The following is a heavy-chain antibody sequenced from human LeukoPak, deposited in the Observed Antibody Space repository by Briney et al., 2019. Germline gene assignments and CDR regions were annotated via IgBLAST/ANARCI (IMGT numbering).Heavy chain of an antibody. CDR3: ARDLEQTDY. D-gene: IGHD1/OR15-1a*01. V-gene: IGHV3-21*01. Sequence: GGSLRLSCAASGFTFSSYSMNWVRQAPGKGLEWVSSISSSSSYIYYADSVKGRFTISRDNSKNTLYLQMNSLRAEDTAVYYCARDLEQTDYWGQGTLVTVSS. CDR2: ISSSSSYI. CDR1: GFTFSSYS. J-gene: IGHJ4*02.